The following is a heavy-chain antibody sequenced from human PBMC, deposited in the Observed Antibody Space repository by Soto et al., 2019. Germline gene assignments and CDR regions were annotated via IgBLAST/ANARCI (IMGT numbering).Heavy chain of an antibody. CDR2: INAGNGNT. V-gene: IGHV1-3*01. CDR1: GYTFTSYA. CDR3: AREGHSGSYWGYYYYGMDV. D-gene: IGHD1-26*01. Sequence: ASVKVSCKASGYTFTSYAMHWVRQAPGQRLEWMGWINAGNGNTKYSQKFQGRVTITRDTSASTAYMELSSLRSEDTAVYYCAREGHSGSYWGYYYYGMDVWGQGTTVTVSS. J-gene: IGHJ6*02.